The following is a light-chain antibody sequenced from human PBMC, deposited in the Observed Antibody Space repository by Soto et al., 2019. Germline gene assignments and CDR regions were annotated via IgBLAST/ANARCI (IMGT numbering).Light chain of an antibody. Sequence: EIVMTQSPATLSVSPGERATLSCRASQSVSSNLAWYQQKPGQAPRLLIYGASTRATGVPARFSGSASGTEFTLTISSLQSEDFAVYYCQQYNDWPPSTFGQGTKVDIK. V-gene: IGKV3-15*01. CDR3: QQYNDWPPST. CDR1: QSVSSN. J-gene: IGKJ1*01. CDR2: GAS.